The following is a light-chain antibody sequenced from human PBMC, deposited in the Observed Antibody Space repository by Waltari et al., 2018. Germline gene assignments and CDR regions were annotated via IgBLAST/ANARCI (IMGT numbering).Light chain of an antibody. V-gene: IGKV4-1*01. CDR1: QTLYRSNNKNY. Sequence: DIVMTQSPDSLAVSLGERATINCKTSQTLYRSNNKNYLAWYQQKPGQPPQMHIYWASTRESGVPDRVSGSGSGTDFTLTITSLQAEDVAVYYCQQYYNTPPTFGPGTKVDIK. J-gene: IGKJ3*01. CDR3: QQYYNTPPT. CDR2: WAS.